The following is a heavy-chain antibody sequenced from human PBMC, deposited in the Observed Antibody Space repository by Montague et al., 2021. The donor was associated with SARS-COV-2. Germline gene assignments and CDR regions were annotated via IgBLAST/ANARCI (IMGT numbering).Heavy chain of an antibody. D-gene: IGHD6-13*01. CDR1: GDSVASNNAA. V-gene: IGHV6-1*01. J-gene: IGHJ6*02. Sequence: CAISGDSVASNNAAWNWVRQSPSIGLDWLVRTYYRSKWYNDYAVSVKSRITINPDTSKNQFSLQLNSVAPEDTAVYYCARDAHIGSTWPFSGYGMDVWGQGTTVTVSS. CDR2: TYYRSKWYN. CDR3: ARDAHIGSTWPFSGYGMDV.